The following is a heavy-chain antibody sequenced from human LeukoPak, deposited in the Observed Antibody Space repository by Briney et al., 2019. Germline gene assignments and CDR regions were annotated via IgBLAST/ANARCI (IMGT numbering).Heavy chain of an antibody. CDR1: GGSISGGGYY. Sequence: PSETLSLTCTVSGGSISGGGYYWSWIRQHPGKGLEWIGYIYYSGSTYYNPSLKSRVTISVDTSKNQFSLKLSSVTAADTAVYYCASHNSDHYSPGDYWGQGTLVTVSS. J-gene: IGHJ4*02. V-gene: IGHV4-31*03. CDR2: IYYSGST. D-gene: IGHD2/OR15-2a*01. CDR3: ASHNSDHYSPGDY.